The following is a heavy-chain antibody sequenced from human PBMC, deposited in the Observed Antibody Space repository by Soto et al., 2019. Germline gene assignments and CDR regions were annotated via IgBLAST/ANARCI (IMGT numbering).Heavy chain of an antibody. J-gene: IGHJ6*02. CDR3: ARQSIVGATNYYYGMDV. Sequence: GESLKISCKGSGYSFTSYWIGWVRQMPGKGLEWMGIIYPGDSDTRYSPSFQGQVTISADKSISTAYLQWSSLKASDTAMYYCARQSIVGATNYYYGMDVWDQGTTVTVSS. D-gene: IGHD1-26*01. CDR2: IYPGDSDT. CDR1: GYSFTSYW. V-gene: IGHV5-51*01.